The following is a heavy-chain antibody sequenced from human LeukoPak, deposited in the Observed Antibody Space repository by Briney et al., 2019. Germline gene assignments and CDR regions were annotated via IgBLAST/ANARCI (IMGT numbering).Heavy chain of an antibody. CDR3: ARGLPSWFFDY. D-gene: IGHD6-13*01. J-gene: IGHJ4*02. CDR2: INHSGST. Sequence: SETLSLTCAVYGGSFSGYHWSWIRQPPGKGLEWIGEINHSGSTNYNPSLKSRVTISVDTSKNQFSLKLSSVTAADTAVYYCARGLPSWFFDYWGQGTLVTVSS. V-gene: IGHV4-34*01. CDR1: GGSFSGYH.